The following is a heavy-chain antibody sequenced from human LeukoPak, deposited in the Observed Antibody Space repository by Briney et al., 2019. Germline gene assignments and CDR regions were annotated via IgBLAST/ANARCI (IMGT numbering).Heavy chain of an antibody. CDR2: ISAYNGNT. D-gene: IGHD1-1*01. Sequence: ASVKVSCKASGYTFTGYYMHWVRQAPGQGLEWMGWISAYNGNTNYAQKLQGRVTMTTDTSTSTAYMELRSLRSDDTAVYYCARDGMLNPDYWGQGTLVTVSS. V-gene: IGHV1-18*04. J-gene: IGHJ4*02. CDR1: GYTFTGYY. CDR3: ARDGMLNPDY.